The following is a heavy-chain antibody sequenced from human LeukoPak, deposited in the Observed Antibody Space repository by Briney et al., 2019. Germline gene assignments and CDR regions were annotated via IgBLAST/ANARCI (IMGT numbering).Heavy chain of an antibody. V-gene: IGHV3-48*01. Sequence: GGSLRLSCAVSRFTFSSYSMNWVRQAPGKGLEWVSYVSSRSSTIYYADSVKGRFAISRDNAKNPLYLQMNSLRAEDTAVYYCARAVVVVVAATLWFDPWGQGTLVTVSS. D-gene: IGHD2-15*01. CDR1: RFTFSSYS. J-gene: IGHJ5*02. CDR3: ARAVVVVVAATLWFDP. CDR2: VSSRSSTI.